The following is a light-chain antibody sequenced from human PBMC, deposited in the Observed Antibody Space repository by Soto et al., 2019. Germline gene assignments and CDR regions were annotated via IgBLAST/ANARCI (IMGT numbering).Light chain of an antibody. V-gene: IGKV1-5*03. CDR3: QQYNSYPHT. CDR1: QSISTW. J-gene: IGKJ2*01. CDR2: RAS. Sequence: DIHMTQSPSTLSESVRERVTITCRASQSISTWLAWYQQKPGKAPKLLIYRASNLESGVPSRFSGSGSGTEFTLTISSLQPDDFATYYCQQYNSYPHTFGQGTKLEIK.